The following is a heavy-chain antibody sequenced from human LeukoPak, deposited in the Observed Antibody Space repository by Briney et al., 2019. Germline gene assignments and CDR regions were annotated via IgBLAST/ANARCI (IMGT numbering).Heavy chain of an antibody. V-gene: IGHV4-34*01. D-gene: IGHD3-10*02. CDR3: ARHLGNVRWGVNPRWFAP. CDR1: GGSFSGYY. J-gene: IGHJ5*02. CDR2: INHGGST. Sequence: SETLSLTCAVYGGSFSGYYWSWIRQPPGKGLEWIGEINHGGSTNYNPSLKSRVTISVDTSKNQFSLKLSSVTAADTAVYYCARHLGNVRWGVNPRWFAPWGQGTLVTVSS.